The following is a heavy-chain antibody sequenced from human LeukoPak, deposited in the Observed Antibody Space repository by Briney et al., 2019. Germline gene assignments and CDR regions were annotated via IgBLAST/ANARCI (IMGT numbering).Heavy chain of an antibody. CDR1: GYTFTGYY. Sequence: ASVRVSCKASGYTFTGYYMHWVRQAPGQGLEWMGWINPNSGGTNYAQKFQGRVTMTRDMSTSTVYMELSSLRSEDTAVYYCARKGRRDGYKSGLDYWGQGTLVTVSS. D-gene: IGHD5-24*01. CDR2: INPNSGGT. CDR3: ARKGRRDGYKSGLDY. V-gene: IGHV1-2*02. J-gene: IGHJ4*02.